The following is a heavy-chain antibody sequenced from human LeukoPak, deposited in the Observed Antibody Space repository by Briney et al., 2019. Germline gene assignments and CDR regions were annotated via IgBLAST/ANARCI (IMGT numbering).Heavy chain of an antibody. D-gene: IGHD2-2*01. V-gene: IGHV4-34*01. CDR1: GGSFSGYY. J-gene: IGHJ4*02. CDR3: ARGSRGCSSTSCYPAPFDY. CDR2: INHSGST. Sequence: PSETLSLTCAVYGGSFSGYYWSWIRQPPGKGLEWIGEINHSGSTNYNPSLKSRVTMSVDTSKNQFSLKLSSVTAADTAVYYCARGSRGCSSTSCYPAPFDYWGQGTLVTVSS.